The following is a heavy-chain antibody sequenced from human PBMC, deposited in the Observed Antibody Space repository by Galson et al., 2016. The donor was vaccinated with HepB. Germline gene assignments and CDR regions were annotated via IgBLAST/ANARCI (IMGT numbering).Heavy chain of an antibody. CDR3: AKTYYDFWSGYDYYYGMDV. J-gene: IGHJ6*02. V-gene: IGHV3-33*08. Sequence: SLRLSCAASGFTFSSYAMSWVRQAPGKGLEWVAVICYDGSNKYYADSVKGRFTISRDNSKNTLYLQMNSLRAEDTAVYYCAKTYYDFWSGYDYYYGMDVWGQGTTVTVSS. D-gene: IGHD3-3*01. CDR1: GFTFSSYA. CDR2: ICYDGSNK.